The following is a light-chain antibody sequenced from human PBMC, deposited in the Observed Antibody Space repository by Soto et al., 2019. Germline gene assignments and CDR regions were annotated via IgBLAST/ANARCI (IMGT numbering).Light chain of an antibody. J-gene: IGKJ3*01. CDR1: QSVSSDY. CDR3: QHYGNSPPSVT. CDR2: GAS. Sequence: EIVLTQSPNTLSLSPGERATLSCRASQSVSSDYLVWYQQKPGQAPRLLIYGASSRATGIPDRFSGSGSGTDFTLTISRLEPEDFAVYYCQHYGNSPPSVTFGPGTKVDLK. V-gene: IGKV3-20*01.